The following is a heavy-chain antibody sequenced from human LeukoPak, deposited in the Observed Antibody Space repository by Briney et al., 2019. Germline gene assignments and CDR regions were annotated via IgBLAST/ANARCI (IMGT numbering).Heavy chain of an antibody. Sequence: PGGSLRLSCAASGVTFSSYAMSWVRQAPGGGLEWGSAISGSGGSTYYADSVKGRFTISRDHSKNTLYLQMNRLRAEDTAVYYCAKGYQPLLSNHFDYRGQGTLVTVSS. CDR2: ISGSGGST. CDR3: AKGYQPLLSNHFDY. V-gene: IGHV3-23*01. J-gene: IGHJ4*02. D-gene: IGHD2-21*02. CDR1: GVTFSSYA.